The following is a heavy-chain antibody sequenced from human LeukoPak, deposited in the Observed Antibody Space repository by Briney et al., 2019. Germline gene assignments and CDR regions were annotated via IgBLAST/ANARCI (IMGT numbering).Heavy chain of an antibody. Sequence: ASVKASCKVFTDMFNDLSLHCWRQPPGKELEWMRGFDPEDGKPNYSQNLQGRVTVTKDTSNHTTYIELSSLTSDDTAVYYCATVGLSSGWYRFDYWGQGTLVTVAS. CDR1: TDMFNDLS. CDR3: ATVGLSSGWYRFDY. CDR2: FDPEDGKP. J-gene: IGHJ4*02. V-gene: IGHV1-24*01. D-gene: IGHD6-19*01.